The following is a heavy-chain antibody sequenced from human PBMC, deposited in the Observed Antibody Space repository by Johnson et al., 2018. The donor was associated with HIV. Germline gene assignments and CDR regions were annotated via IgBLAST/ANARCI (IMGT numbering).Heavy chain of an antibody. D-gene: IGHD6-6*01. CDR2: ISGGRT. J-gene: IGHJ3*02. V-gene: IGHV3-38-3*01. CDR3: AKDTGIAARPGPYAFDI. CDR1: GFIVSINE. Sequence: VQLVESRGVLVQPGGSLRLSCAASGFIVSINEMSWVRQAPGKGLEWVSSISGGRTYYADSRKGRFTISRDNSKNSLYLQMNSLRTEDTALYYWAKDTGIAARPGPYAFDIWGQGTMVTVSS.